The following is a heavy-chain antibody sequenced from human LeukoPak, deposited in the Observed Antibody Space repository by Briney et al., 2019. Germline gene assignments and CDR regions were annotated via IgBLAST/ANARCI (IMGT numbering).Heavy chain of an antibody. Sequence: ASVKVSCKASGYTFTGYYMHWVRQAPGQGLEWMGWINPNSGGTNYAQKFQGRVTMTRDTSISTAYMELSRLRSDDTAVYYCAREGWYSSSWYSPGYWGQGTLVTVSS. J-gene: IGHJ4*02. CDR3: AREGWYSSSWYSPGY. D-gene: IGHD6-13*01. CDR2: INPNSGGT. V-gene: IGHV1-2*02. CDR1: GYTFTGYY.